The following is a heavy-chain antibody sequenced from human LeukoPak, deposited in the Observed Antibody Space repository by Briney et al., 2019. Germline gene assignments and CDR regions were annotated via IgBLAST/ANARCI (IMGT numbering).Heavy chain of an antibody. CDR3: AGTYYYDSSGYYPAFDY. CDR2: INAGNGST. Sequence: ASVKVSCKASGYTFTSYAMHWVRQAPGQRLEWMGWINAGNGSTKYSQKFQGRVTITRDTSASRAYMELSSLRSEDTAVHYCAGTYYYDSSGYYPAFDYWGQGTLVTVSS. D-gene: IGHD3-22*01. V-gene: IGHV1-3*01. J-gene: IGHJ4*02. CDR1: GYTFTSYA.